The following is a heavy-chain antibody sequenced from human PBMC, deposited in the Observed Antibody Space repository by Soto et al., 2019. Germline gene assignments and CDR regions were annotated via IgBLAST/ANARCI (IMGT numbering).Heavy chain of an antibody. V-gene: IGHV3-30-3*01. CDR1: GFTFSSYA. J-gene: IGHJ6*02. Sequence: QVQLVESGGGVVQPGRSLRLSCAASGFTFSSYAMHWVRQAPGKGLEWVAVISYDGSNKYYADSVKGRFTISRDNSKNTLNLQMNSLRAEDTTVYYCARDLASSGSYYYYSYYGMDVWGQGTTVTVSS. CDR2: ISYDGSNK. D-gene: IGHD1-26*01. CDR3: ARDLASSGSYYYYSYYGMDV.